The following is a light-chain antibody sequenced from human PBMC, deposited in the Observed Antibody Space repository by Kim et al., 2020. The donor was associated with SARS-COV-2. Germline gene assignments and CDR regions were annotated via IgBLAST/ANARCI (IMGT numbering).Light chain of an antibody. CDR1: SRDVGGYNY. CDR3: SSYAGSKGV. CDR2: EVS. Sequence: PGQSVTISCTGTSRDVGGYNYVSWYQQHPGKAPKLMIYEVSKRPSGVPDRFSGSKSGNTASLTVSGLQAEDEADYYCSSYAGSKGVFGTGTKVTVL. V-gene: IGLV2-8*01. J-gene: IGLJ1*01.